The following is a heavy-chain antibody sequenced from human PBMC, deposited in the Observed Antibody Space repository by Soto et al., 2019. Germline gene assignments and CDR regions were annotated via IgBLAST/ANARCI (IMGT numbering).Heavy chain of an antibody. CDR1: GFTFSSYA. D-gene: IGHD3-10*01. J-gene: IGHJ6*02. Sequence: GGSLRLSCAASGFTFSSYAMHWVRQAPGKGLEWVAVISYDGSNKYYADSVKGRFTISRDNSKNTLYLQMNSLRAEDTAVYYCARDSRMYYGSGSSLSMDVWGQGTTVTVSS. CDR3: ARDSRMYYGSGSSLSMDV. V-gene: IGHV3-30-3*01. CDR2: ISYDGSNK.